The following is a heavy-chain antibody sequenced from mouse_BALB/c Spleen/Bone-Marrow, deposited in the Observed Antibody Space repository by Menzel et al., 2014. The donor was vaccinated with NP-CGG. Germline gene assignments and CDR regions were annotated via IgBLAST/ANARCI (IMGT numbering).Heavy chain of an antibody. D-gene: IGHD2-3*01. CDR3: ARGRGWYLDY. V-gene: IGHV1-80*01. CDR1: GYAISSYW. J-gene: IGHJ2*01. CDR2: IYPGDGDT. Sequence: VHLVESGAELVRPGSSVKISCKASGYAISSYWMNWVKQRPGQGLEWIGQIYPGDGDTNYNGKFKGRATLTADKSPSTAYMQISSLTSGDSAVYFCARGRGWYLDYWGQGTTLTVSS.